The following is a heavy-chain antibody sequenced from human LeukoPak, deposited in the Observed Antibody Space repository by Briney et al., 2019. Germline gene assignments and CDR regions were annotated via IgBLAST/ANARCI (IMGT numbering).Heavy chain of an antibody. CDR3: ARVRGSFDTSGYSPPSYFDD. CDR2: ISSGATTL. J-gene: IGHJ4*02. V-gene: IGHV3-11*04. CDR1: GFTFSDFY. D-gene: IGHD3-22*01. Sequence: GGSLRLSCTASGFTFSDFYMAWIRRSPGKRLEWLPYISSGATTLFYADSVKGRFTISRDNAKKSLYLQMNTLGVEDTAIYYCARVRGSFDTSGYSPPSYFDDWGQGTLVTVSS.